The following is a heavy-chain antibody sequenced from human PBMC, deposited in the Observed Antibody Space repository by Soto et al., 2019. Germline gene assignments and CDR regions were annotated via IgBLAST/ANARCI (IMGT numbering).Heavy chain of an antibody. Sequence: QITLNESGPTVVRPTETLTLTCRFSGFSLTTSGVGVGWIRQSPGKAPEWLALIYWDDDKRYSASLKSRLTITKDTSNNQVVLTVSDLDPTDTDTYSCAHRVLRTVFGLVTTTAIYFDFWGHGTPVAVSS. CDR1: GFSLTTSGVG. CDR3: AHRVLRTVFGLVTTTAIYFDF. J-gene: IGHJ4*01. V-gene: IGHV2-5*02. CDR2: IYWDDDK. D-gene: IGHD3-3*01.